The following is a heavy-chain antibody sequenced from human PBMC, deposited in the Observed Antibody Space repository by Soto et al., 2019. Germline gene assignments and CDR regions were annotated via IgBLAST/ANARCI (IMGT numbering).Heavy chain of an antibody. CDR2: INAGNGNT. D-gene: IGHD3-22*01. V-gene: IGHV1-3*01. Sequence: ASVKVSCKASGDNFTTYAMHWVRQAPGQRLEWMGWINAGNGNTKYSQKFQGRVTITRDTSASTAYMELSSLRSEDTAVYYCARVNFDSSAYNWLDPWGQGTLVTVYS. CDR3: ARVNFDSSAYNWLDP. J-gene: IGHJ5*02. CDR1: GDNFTTYA.